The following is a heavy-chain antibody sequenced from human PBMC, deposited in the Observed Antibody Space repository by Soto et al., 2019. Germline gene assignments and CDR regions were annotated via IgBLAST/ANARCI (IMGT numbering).Heavy chain of an antibody. CDR2: IYYSGST. D-gene: IGHD2-15*01. CDR1: GDSITSNSYF. V-gene: IGHV4-30-4*08. Sequence: PSGTLYLTCTVSGDSITSNSYFWAWIRQPPGKGLEWIGYIYYSGSTYYNPSLKSRVTISVDTSKNQFSLKLTSVTAADTAVYYCARSGSSCSFGFWGQGTLVTSSS. J-gene: IGHJ4*02. CDR3: ARSGSSCSFGF.